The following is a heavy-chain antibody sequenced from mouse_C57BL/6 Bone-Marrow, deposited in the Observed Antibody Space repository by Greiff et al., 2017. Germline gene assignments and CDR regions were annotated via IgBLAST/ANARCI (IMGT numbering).Heavy chain of an antibody. CDR3: ARWDYVYGQFAY. CDR1: GYAFSSSW. CDR2: IYPGDGGT. J-gene: IGHJ3*01. Sequence: QVQLQQSGPELVKPGASVKISCKASGYAFSSSWMTWVKQRPGKGLEWIGRIYPGDGGTNYNGKFKGTATLTADTSSSTAYMQFSSLTSEDSEVYVFARWDYVYGQFAYWGQGTLVTVSA. V-gene: IGHV1-82*01. D-gene: IGHD2-2*01.